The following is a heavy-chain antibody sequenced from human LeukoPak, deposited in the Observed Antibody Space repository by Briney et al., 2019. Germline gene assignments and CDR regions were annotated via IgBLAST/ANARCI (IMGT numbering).Heavy chain of an antibody. J-gene: IGHJ6*03. CDR2: INPSVGST. CDR3: ASGARPYYYYMDV. V-gene: IGHV1-46*01. D-gene: IGHD3-16*01. Sequence: ASVTVSCTASGYTFTSYYMHWVRQAPGQGLEWMGIINPSVGSTSYVQKFQGRVTMTRDMSTSTVYMELSSLRSEDTAVYYCASGARPYYYYMDVWGKGTTVTVSS. CDR1: GYTFTSYY.